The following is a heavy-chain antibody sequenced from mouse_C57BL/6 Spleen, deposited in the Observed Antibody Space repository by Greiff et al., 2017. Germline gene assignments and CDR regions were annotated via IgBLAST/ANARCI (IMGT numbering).Heavy chain of an antibody. CDR2: ISDGGSYT. J-gene: IGHJ3*01. Sequence: EVMLVESGGGLVKPGGSLKLSWAASGFTFSSYAMSWVRQTPEKRLEWVATISDGGSYTYYPDNVKGRFTISRDNAKNNLYLQMSHLKSEDTAMYYCARDLSPAWFAYWGQGTLVTVSA. CDR3: ARDLSPAWFAY. CDR1: GFTFSSYA. D-gene: IGHD6-1*01. V-gene: IGHV5-4*01.